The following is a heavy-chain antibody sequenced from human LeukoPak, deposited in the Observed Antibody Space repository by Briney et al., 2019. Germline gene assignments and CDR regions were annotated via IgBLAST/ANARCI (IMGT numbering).Heavy chain of an antibody. CDR2: IIPIFGTA. CDR3: AIKLRRYNWFDP. D-gene: IGHD4-23*01. J-gene: IGHJ5*02. V-gene: IGHV1-69*05. Sequence: SVKVSCKASGGTFSSYAISWVRQAPGQGLEWMGGIIPIFGTANYAQKFQGRVTITTDESTSTAYMELSSLRSEDTAVYYCAIKLRRYNWFDPWGQGTLVTVSS. CDR1: GGTFSSYA.